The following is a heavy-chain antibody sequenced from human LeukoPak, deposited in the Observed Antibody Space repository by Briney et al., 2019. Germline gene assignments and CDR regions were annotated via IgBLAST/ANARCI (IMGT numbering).Heavy chain of an antibody. CDR1: GFTFRSYS. CDR2: IRSKAYGGTT. J-gene: IGHJ4*02. CDR3: TSLVATVVTPSYY. V-gene: IGHV3-49*02. Sequence: GGSLRLSCAASGFTFRSYSMNWVRQAPGKGLEWVGFIRSKAYGGTTEYAASVKGRFTISRDDSKSIAYLQMNSLKTEDTAVYYCTSLVATVVTPSYYWGQGTLVTVSS. D-gene: IGHD4-23*01.